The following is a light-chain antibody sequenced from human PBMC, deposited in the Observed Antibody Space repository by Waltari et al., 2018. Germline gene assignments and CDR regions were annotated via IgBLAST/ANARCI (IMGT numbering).Light chain of an antibody. Sequence: QTVVTQEPSLSVSPGGTITLTCDLTSGSVSTDYYPSWYKQNPGQAPRTPIYNTKSRSSGVPDRFSGSILGNKAALTITGAQADDESDYYCVLYMGRGVSVFGGGTKLTVL. CDR2: NTK. CDR1: SGSVSTDYY. CDR3: VLYMGRGVSV. V-gene: IGLV8-61*01. J-gene: IGLJ3*02.